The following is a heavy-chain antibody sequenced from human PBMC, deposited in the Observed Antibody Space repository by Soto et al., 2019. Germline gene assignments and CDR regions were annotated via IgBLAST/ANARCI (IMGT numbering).Heavy chain of an antibody. CDR2: ICSGGRN. Sequence: SETLSLTCTVSGGSISSFYWSWIRQPAGKGLEWIGRICSGGRNNYNPSLKSRVTMSVDTSKNQFSLRLSSVTAADRAMYYCAKGSSTLYYWGQGTLVTVS. CDR1: GGSISSFY. D-gene: IGHD6-6*01. V-gene: IGHV4-4*07. J-gene: IGHJ4*02. CDR3: AKGSSTLYY.